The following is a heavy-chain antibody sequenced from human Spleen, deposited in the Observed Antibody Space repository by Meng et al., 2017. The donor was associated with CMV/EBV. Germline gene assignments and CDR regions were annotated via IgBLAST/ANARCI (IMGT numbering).Heavy chain of an antibody. Sequence: GGSLRLSCAASGFTFSSYWMSWVRQAPGKGLEWVANIKQDGSEKYYVDSVKGRFTISRDNAKNSLYLQMNSLRAEDTAVYYCARDEFNYYYYGMDVWGQGTTVTVSS. CDR3: ARDEFNYYYYGMDV. CDR2: IKQDGSEK. V-gene: IGHV3-7*01. CDR1: GFTFSSYW. D-gene: IGHD3-10*01. J-gene: IGHJ6*02.